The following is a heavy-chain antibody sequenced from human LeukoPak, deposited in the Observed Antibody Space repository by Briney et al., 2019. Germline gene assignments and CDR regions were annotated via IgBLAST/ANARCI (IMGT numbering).Heavy chain of an antibody. CDR2: MNPNSGNT. D-gene: IGHD4-23*01. J-gene: IGHJ4*02. CDR1: GYTFTSYD. V-gene: IGHV1-8*01. Sequence: EASVKVSCKASGYTFTSYDINWVRQATGQGLEWMGWMNPNSGNTGYAQKFQGRVTMTRNTSISTAYMELSSLRSEDTAVYYCARAWTMVVTAPGYWGQGTLVTVSS. CDR3: ARAWTMVVTAPGY.